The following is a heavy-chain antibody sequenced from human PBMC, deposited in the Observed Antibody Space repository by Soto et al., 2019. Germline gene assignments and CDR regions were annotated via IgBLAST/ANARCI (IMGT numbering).Heavy chain of an antibody. J-gene: IGHJ3*02. V-gene: IGHV3-48*01. D-gene: IGHD1-26*01. Sequence: EVQLVESGGGLVQPGGSLRLSCAASEFTFSDYIMNWVRQAPGKGLEWVSYISSTSSTIYYADSVKGRFTISRDNAKNSLYLQMNSLRVEDTAVYYCAREWEPDAFDIWGQGTMVTVSS. CDR1: EFTFSDYI. CDR3: AREWEPDAFDI. CDR2: ISSTSSTI.